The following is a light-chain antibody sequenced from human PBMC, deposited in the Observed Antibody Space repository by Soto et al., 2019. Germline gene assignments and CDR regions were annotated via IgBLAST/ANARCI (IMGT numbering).Light chain of an antibody. V-gene: IGKV1-27*01. CDR3: QRYDSAPYT. CDR2: AAS. CDR1: QAISNY. J-gene: IGKJ2*01. Sequence: DIPMTQSPSSLSTSVGDRVTITCRASQAISNYLAWYQRKPGNVPKLLIYAASTLQSGVPSRFSGSGSGTDFTLTINNLQPEDVATYYCQRYDSAPYTFGQGTKLEIK.